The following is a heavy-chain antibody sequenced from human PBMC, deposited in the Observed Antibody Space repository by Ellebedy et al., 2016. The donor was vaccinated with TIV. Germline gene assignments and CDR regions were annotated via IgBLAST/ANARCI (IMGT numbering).Heavy chain of an antibody. Sequence: PGGSLRLSCAASGFTFSDHWMSWVRQAPGKGPEWVANIRPDGIDKNYVDSVRGRFTISRDNAGNSLYLQMNSLRVDDTAVYYCVGPHWLVYSWGQGTLVTVSS. CDR2: IRPDGIDK. CDR1: GFTFSDHW. V-gene: IGHV3-7*03. D-gene: IGHD6-19*01. CDR3: VGPHWLVYS. J-gene: IGHJ5*02.